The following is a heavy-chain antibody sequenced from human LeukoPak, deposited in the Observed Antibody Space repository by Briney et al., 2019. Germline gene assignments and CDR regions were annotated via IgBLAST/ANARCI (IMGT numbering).Heavy chain of an antibody. Sequence: PSETLSLTCTVSGGSISSGDYYWGWNRQPPGKGLGWVVYIYYSGSTYYNPSLKSRVTISVDTSKNQFSLKLSSVTAADTAVYYCARELVEDCSSTSCYIGGTFDYWGQGTLVTVSS. V-gene: IGHV4-30-4*01. CDR3: ARELVEDCSSTSCYIGGTFDY. J-gene: IGHJ4*02. CDR2: IYYSGST. D-gene: IGHD2-2*02. CDR1: GGSISSGDYY.